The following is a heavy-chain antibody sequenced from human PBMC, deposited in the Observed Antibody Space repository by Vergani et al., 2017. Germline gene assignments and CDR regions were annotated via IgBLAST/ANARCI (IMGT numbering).Heavy chain of an antibody. V-gene: IGHV3-23*04. J-gene: IGHJ6*02. D-gene: IGHD2-21*01. CDR3: AKARDPNCKGGNCYSYYYGLDL. Sequence: VQLVESGGGVVQPGRSLRLSCAASGFTSSSYTMHWVRQAPGKGLEWVSAISGSGGNTFYTDSVKGRFTISRDNSKDTLYLQMNSLRVEDTAIYYCAKARDPNCKGGNCYSYYYGLDLWGQGTTVTVSS. CDR1: GFTSSSYT. CDR2: ISGSGGNT.